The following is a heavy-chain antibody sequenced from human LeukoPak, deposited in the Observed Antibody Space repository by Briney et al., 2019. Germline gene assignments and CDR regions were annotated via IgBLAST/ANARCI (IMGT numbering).Heavy chain of an antibody. V-gene: IGHV3-23*01. D-gene: IGHD3-10*01. Sequence: GGSLRLSCAASGFTFSTYAMSWVRQAPGKGLEWVSAISGSGGSTYYADSVKGRFTISRDNSKNTLYLQMNSLRAEDTAVYYCAKGHNYYYGSGSRGDWFDPWGQGTLVTVSS. CDR1: GFTFSTYA. CDR3: AKGHNYYYGSGSRGDWFDP. CDR2: ISGSGGST. J-gene: IGHJ5*02.